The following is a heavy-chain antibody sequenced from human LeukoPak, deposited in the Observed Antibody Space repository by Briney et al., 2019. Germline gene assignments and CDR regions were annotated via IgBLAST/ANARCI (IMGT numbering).Heavy chain of an antibody. Sequence: ASVKVSCKASGYTFTRYDIHWVRQAPGQGLEWMGWINPNSGGTNCAQKLQGRVTMTRDTSITTAYMQLNSLRSDDTAVYYCARGREYFGSGSRDDVFDMWGQGTMVTVSS. V-gene: IGHV1-2*02. CDR2: INPNSGGT. D-gene: IGHD3-10*01. J-gene: IGHJ3*02. CDR3: ARGREYFGSGSRDDVFDM. CDR1: GYTFTRYD.